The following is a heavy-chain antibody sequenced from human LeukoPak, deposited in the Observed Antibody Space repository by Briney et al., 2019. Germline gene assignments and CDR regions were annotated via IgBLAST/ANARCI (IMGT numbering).Heavy chain of an antibody. CDR1: GSTFSSYG. V-gene: IGHV3-33*01. CDR3: ARAGYCSGGSCYGSDY. CDR2: IWYDGSIQ. D-gene: IGHD2-15*01. J-gene: IGHJ4*02. Sequence: GRSLRLSCAASGSTFSSYGMHWVRQAPGKGLEWVAAIWYDGSIQYYADSVKGRFTISRDNSKNTLYLQMDSLRAEDTAVYYCARAGYCSGGSCYGSDYWGQGTLVSVSS.